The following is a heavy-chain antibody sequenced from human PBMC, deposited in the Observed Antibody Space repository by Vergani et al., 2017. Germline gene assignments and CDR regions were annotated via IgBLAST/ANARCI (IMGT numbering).Heavy chain of an antibody. Sequence: QVQLVQSGSEVKKPGASVKVSCRASGYTFTNYALNWVRQAPGQGLEWMGWINSNSGNPTYAQGFKGRFVFSLDSSVSTSYLQIYSLQPEYTAVYYFVRTRSGFCTGGSCYSGWFDPWGQGTLVTVSS. CDR1: GYTFTNYA. V-gene: IGHV7-4-1*01. CDR3: VRTRSGFCTGGSCYSGWFDP. D-gene: IGHD2-15*01. J-gene: IGHJ5*02. CDR2: INSNSGNP.